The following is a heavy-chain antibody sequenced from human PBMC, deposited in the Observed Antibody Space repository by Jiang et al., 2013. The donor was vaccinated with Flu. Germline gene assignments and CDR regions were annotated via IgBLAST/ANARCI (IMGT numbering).Heavy chain of an antibody. CDR3: ATDYITGTTPDYYGMDV. Sequence: SVKVSCKVSGYTLTELSMHWVRQAPGKGLEWMGGFDPEDGETIYAQKFQGRVTMTEDTSTDTAYMELSSLRSEDTAVYYCATDYITGTTPDYYGMDVWGQGTTVTVSS. D-gene: IGHD1-1*01. V-gene: IGHV1-24*01. J-gene: IGHJ6*02. CDR2: FDPEDGET. CDR1: GYTLTELS.